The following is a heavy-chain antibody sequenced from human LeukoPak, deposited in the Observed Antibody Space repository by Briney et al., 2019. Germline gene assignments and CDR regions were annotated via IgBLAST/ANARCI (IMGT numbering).Heavy chain of an antibody. J-gene: IGHJ4*02. CDR2: IYSGGST. D-gene: IGHD5-12*01. CDR1: EFSVGSNY. V-gene: IGHV3-66*01. Sequence: GGSLRLSCAASEFSVGSNYMTWVRQAPGKGLEWVSLIYSGGSTYYADSVKGRFTISRDNSKNTLYLQMNSLRAEDTAVYHCARGPSGYHNTGGQGTLVTVSS. CDR3: ARGPSGYHNT.